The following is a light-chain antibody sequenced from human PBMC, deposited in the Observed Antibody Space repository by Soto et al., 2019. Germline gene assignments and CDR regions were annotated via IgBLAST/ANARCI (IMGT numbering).Light chain of an antibody. CDR1: ESVSSN. Sequence: EMVLTQSKATLSVSPGERVTLSCRASESVSSNLAWFQQKPGQAPRLLIFAASTRATGIPDRFSGSGSGTDFTLTINRLEPEDFAVYYCEQYDKSITFGGGTKVDIK. CDR3: EQYDKSIT. V-gene: IGKV3-15*01. J-gene: IGKJ4*01. CDR2: AAS.